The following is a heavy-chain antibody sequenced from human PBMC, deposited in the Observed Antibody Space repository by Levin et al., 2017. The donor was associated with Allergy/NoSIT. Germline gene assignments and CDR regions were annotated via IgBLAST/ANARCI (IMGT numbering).Heavy chain of an antibody. CDR1: GFTFSNTW. D-gene: IGHD2-15*01. CDR3: TTDIVVVSSAKGY. J-gene: IGHJ4*02. CDR2: IKSIPDGGVT. Sequence: GGSLRLSCAASGFTFSNTWMTWVRQAPGKGLEWVGRIKSIPDGGVTEYAAPVKGRFTIPRYDSKKTLFLQMNSRRTEDTAVDYCTTDIVVVSSAKGYWGQGSLVTVSS. V-gene: IGHV3-15*01.